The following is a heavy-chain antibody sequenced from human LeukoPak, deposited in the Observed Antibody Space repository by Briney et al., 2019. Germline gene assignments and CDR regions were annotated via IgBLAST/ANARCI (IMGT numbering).Heavy chain of an antibody. Sequence: SETLSLTCTVSGGSVSSYYWSWIRQPPGKGLEWIGYIYYSGSTNYNPSLKSRVTISVDTSKNQFSLKLSSVTAADTAVYYCARGSRLGVVGRDAFDIWGQGTVVTVSS. V-gene: IGHV4-59*02. D-gene: IGHD3-3*01. CDR1: GGSVSSYY. CDR3: ARGSRLGVVGRDAFDI. J-gene: IGHJ3*02. CDR2: IYYSGST.